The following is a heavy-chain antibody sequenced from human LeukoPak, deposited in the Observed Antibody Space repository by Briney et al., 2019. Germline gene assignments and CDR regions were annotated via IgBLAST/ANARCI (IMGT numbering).Heavy chain of an antibody. J-gene: IGHJ4*02. V-gene: IGHV4-59*01. CDR1: GGSISSYY. CDR3: ARHSRSYYDFDY. D-gene: IGHD1-26*01. Sequence: SETLSLTCTVPGGSISSYYWSWIRQPPGKGLEWIGYIYYSGSTNYNPSLKSRVTISVDTSKNQFSLKLSSVTAADTAVYYCARHSRSYYDFDYWGQGTLVTVSS. CDR2: IYYSGST.